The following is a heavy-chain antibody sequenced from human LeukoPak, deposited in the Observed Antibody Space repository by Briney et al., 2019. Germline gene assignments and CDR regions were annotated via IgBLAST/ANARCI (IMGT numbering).Heavy chain of an antibody. D-gene: IGHD4-17*01. V-gene: IGHV5-10-1*04. CDR2: INPSDSYT. J-gene: IGHJ5*02. CDR3: ARRHGYGDYHWFDP. Sequence: GESLKISCKGSGYSFTSYWISWVRQMPGKGLEWMGRINPSDSYTNYSPSFQGQVTISADRSISTAYLQWSSLKASDTAMYYCARRHGYGDYHWFDPWGQGTLVTVSS. CDR1: GYSFTSYW.